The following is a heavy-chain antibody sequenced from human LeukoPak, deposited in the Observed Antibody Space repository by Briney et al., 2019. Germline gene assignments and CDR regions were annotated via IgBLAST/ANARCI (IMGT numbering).Heavy chain of an antibody. Sequence: PSETLSLTCAVYGGSFSGYYWSWIRQPPGKGLEWIGEINHSGSTNYNPSLKSRVTISVDTSKNQFPLKLSSVTAADTAVYYCARGPSVYYGSGSYGYWGQGTLVTVSS. CDR1: GGSFSGYY. J-gene: IGHJ4*02. V-gene: IGHV4-34*01. CDR3: ARGPSVYYGSGSYGY. D-gene: IGHD3-10*01. CDR2: INHSGST.